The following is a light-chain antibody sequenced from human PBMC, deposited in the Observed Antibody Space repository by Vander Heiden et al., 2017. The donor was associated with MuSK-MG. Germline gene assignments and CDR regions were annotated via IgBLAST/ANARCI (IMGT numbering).Light chain of an antibody. CDR3: CSYAGRFTLI. V-gene: IGLV2-11*01. J-gene: IGLJ2*01. CDR1: SSDIGNYDY. Sequence: QSALTQSRSVSGFPGQSVTISCTGTSSDIGNYDYVSWYQHHAGKTPKLLIYDVTERPSGVPDRFSGSKSGNTASLTISAVLPEDEAVYFCCSYAGRFTLIFGGGTELTVL. CDR2: DVT.